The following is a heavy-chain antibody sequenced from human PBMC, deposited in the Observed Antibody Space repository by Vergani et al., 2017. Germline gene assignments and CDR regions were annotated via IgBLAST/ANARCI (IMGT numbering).Heavy chain of an antibody. D-gene: IGHD7-27*01. CDR1: GYSISSGYY. J-gene: IGHJ4*02. V-gene: IGHV4-38-2*02. Sequence: QVQLQESGPGLVKPSETLSLTCTVPGYSISSGYYWGWIRQPPGKGLEWIGSIYHSGSTYYNPSLKSRVTISVDTSKNQFSRKLSSVTAADTAVYYCARLGIRELNYWGQGTLVTVSS. CDR3: ARLGIRELNY. CDR2: IYHSGST.